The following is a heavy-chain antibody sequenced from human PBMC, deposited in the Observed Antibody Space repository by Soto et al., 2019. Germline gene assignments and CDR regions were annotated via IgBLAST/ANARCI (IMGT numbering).Heavy chain of an antibody. CDR3: ARGAGFSYASTWFDI. V-gene: IGHV4-61*03. Sequence: KSSETLSLTCTVFGASVSSGTYYWSWTRQAPGKGLEWVGHIYYTGSTNYNPSLNNRVTISVDTSKNHFSLQLTSVTAADTAVYYCARGAGFSYASTWFDIWGQGTLVTVSS. J-gene: IGHJ5*02. D-gene: IGHD5-18*01. CDR2: IYYTGST. CDR1: GASVSSGTYY.